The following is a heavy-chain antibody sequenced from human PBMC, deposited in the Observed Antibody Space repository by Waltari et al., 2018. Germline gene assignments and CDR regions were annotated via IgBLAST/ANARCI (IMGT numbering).Heavy chain of an antibody. V-gene: IGHV3-23*01. CDR3: ARDLRRGRLVPRLTDY. D-gene: IGHD6-6*01. Sequence: EVQLLESGGGLVQPGGSLRLSCAASGFTFSSYAMSWVRQAPGKGLEWVSAISGSGGSTYYADSVKGRFTISRDNSKNSLYLQMNSLRAEDTAVYYCARDLRRGRLVPRLTDYWGQGTLVTVSS. CDR1: GFTFSSYA. CDR2: ISGSGGST. J-gene: IGHJ4*02.